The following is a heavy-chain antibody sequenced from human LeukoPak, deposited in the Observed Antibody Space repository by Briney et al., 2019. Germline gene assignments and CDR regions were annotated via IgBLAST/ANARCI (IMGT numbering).Heavy chain of an antibody. CDR3: ARPVDNDSYYFHY. CDR2: INHSGST. J-gene: IGHJ4*02. V-gene: IGHV4-34*01. CDR1: GESFSDYY. Sequence: SETLSLTCAVYGESFSDYYWSWIRQPPGKGLEWIGEINHSGSTNYSPSFQGQVTISADKSISTAYLQWSSLRASDTAMYYCARPVDNDSYYFHYWGQGTLATVSS. D-gene: IGHD3-22*01.